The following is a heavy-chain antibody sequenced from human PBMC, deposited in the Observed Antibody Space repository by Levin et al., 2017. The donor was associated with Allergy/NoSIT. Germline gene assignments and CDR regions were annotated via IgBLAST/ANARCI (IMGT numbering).Heavy chain of an antibody. CDR1: GFTFSSYW. D-gene: IGHD1-14*01. CDR2: ISGDGSTT. J-gene: IGHJ3*02. V-gene: IGHV3-74*01. CDR3: ARAPTHRGFDI. Sequence: GGSLRLSCAASGFTFSSYWMHWVRQAPGKGLVWVSRISGDGSTTNYADSVKGQFTISRDNANNTLYLQMNSLRVEDTAVYYCARAPTHRGFDIWGQGTMVTVSS.